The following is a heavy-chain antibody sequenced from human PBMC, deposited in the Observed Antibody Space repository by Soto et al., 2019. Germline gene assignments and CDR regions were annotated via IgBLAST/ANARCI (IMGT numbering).Heavy chain of an antibody. CDR3: ARHERSSGWSYYYYYGMDV. Sequence: QLQLQESGPGLVKPSETLSLTCTVSGGSISSSSYYWGWIRQPPGKGLEWIGSIYYSGSTYYNPSLKSRVTISVDTSKNQFSLKLSSVTAADTAVYYCARHERSSGWSYYYYYGMDVWGQGTTVTVSS. D-gene: IGHD6-19*01. CDR1: GGSISSSSYY. J-gene: IGHJ6*02. V-gene: IGHV4-39*01. CDR2: IYYSGST.